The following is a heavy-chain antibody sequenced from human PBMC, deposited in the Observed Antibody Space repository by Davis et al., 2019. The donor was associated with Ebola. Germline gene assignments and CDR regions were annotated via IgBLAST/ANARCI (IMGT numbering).Heavy chain of an antibody. CDR1: GGSISSYY. CDR3: GSGSFPFDY. D-gene: IGHD3-10*01. V-gene: IGHV4-4*07. Sequence: PSETLSLTCTVSGGSISSYYWSWIRQPAGKGLEWIGRTYTSGSTNYNPSLKSRVTISVDTSKNQFSLKLSSVTAADTAVYFCGSGSFPFDYWGQGTLVTVSS. CDR2: TYTSGST. J-gene: IGHJ4*02.